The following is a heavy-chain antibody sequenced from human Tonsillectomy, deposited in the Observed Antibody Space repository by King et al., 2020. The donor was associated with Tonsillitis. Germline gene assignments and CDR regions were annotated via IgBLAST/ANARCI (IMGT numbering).Heavy chain of an antibody. V-gene: IGHV3-9*01. CDR2: ISWNSGSI. D-gene: IGHD2-2*01. CDR3: AEGGGYCSSTSCYSFGSNI. CDR1: GFTFDDYA. Sequence: VQLVESGGGLVQPGRSLRLSCAASGFTFDDYAMHWVRQAPGKGLEWVSGISWNSGSIGYVDSVKGRFNISRDNAKNYLYLQMNSLRAEDTALYYCAEGGGYCSSTSCYSFGSNIWGQGTMVTVSS. J-gene: IGHJ3*02.